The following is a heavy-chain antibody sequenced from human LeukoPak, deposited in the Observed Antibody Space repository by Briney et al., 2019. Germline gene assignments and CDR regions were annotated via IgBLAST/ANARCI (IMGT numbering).Heavy chain of an antibody. V-gene: IGHV3-23*01. CDR3: AKRFGKNFYY. Sequence: PGGSLSLSCAASGFSFTTYAMSWVRQAPGKGPEWVSTISESGGSTYYADSVQGRFTISRDNSKNTLYLQMNSLRAEDTAVYYCAKRFGKNFYYCGQGTLVTVSS. D-gene: IGHD3-10*01. CDR1: GFSFTTYA. CDR2: ISESGGST. J-gene: IGHJ4*02.